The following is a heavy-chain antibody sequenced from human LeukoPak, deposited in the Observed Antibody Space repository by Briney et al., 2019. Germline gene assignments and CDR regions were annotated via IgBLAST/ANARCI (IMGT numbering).Heavy chain of an antibody. CDR3: ARGQAYYASSGFFTY. V-gene: IGHV4-4*07. Sequence: SETLSLTCNVSGDSISGYYWNWIRQPAGKGLEWIGRMYTTGSTSYNPSLASRVTMSVDTSKNQFSLNLNSVTAADTAFYYCARGQAYYASSGFFTYWGQGILLTVSS. CDR1: GDSISGYY. CDR2: MYTTGST. D-gene: IGHD3-22*01. J-gene: IGHJ4*02.